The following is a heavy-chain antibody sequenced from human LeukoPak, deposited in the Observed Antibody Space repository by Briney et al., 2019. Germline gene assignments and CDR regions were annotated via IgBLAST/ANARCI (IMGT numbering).Heavy chain of an antibody. V-gene: IGHV1-69*13. CDR3: ARDLLVGAFDI. CDR2: IIPIFGTA. D-gene: IGHD2-15*01. J-gene: IGHJ3*02. CDR1: GYTFTSYD. Sequence: ASVKVSCKASGYTFTSYDINWVRQAPGQGLEWMGGIIPIFGTANYAQKFQGRVTITADESTSTAYMELSSLRSEDTAAYYCARDLLVGAFDIWGQGTMVTVSS.